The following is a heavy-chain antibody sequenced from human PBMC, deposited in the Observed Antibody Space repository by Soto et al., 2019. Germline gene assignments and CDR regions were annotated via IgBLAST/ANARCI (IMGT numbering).Heavy chain of an antibody. V-gene: IGHV1-46*01. CDR2: INPSGGST. J-gene: IGHJ6*02. CDR3: ARVGSPTYYYDSSGPSNGMDV. Sequence: ASVKVSCKASGYTFTSYYIHWVRQAPGQGLEWMGIINPSGGSTSYAQKFQGRVTMTRDTSTSTVYMELSSLRSEDTAVYYCARVGSPTYYYDSSGPSNGMDVWGQGTTVTVSS. CDR1: GYTFTSYY. D-gene: IGHD3-22*01.